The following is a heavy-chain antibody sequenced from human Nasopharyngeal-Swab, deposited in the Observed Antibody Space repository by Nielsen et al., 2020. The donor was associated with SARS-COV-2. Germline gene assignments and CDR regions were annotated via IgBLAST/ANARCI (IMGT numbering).Heavy chain of an antibody. CDR3: TRDLNHKIDY. V-gene: IGHV3-74*01. D-gene: IGHD1-14*01. J-gene: IGHJ4*02. CDR1: GFTLSNFV. Sequence: GESLKISCVASGFTLSNFVMHWVRQVPGEGLVWVSRIPTDDNPTTYADSVKGRFTISRDDARNTLYLQMNSLRAEDTALYYCTRDLNHKIDYWGQGTLVIVSS. CDR2: IPTDDNPT.